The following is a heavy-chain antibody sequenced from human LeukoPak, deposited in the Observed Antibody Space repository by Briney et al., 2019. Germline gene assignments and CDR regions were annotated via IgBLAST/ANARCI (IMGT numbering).Heavy chain of an antibody. J-gene: IGHJ4*02. CDR3: AREPIYTAMVDDGFDY. CDR2: IIPIFGTA. Sequence: SVKVSCKASGGTFSSYAISWVRQAPGQGLEWMGGIIPIFGTANYAQKFQGRVTITADESTSTAYMELSSLRSEGTAVYYCAREPIYTAMVDDGFDYWGQGTLVTVSS. CDR1: GGTFSSYA. D-gene: IGHD5-18*01. V-gene: IGHV1-69*13.